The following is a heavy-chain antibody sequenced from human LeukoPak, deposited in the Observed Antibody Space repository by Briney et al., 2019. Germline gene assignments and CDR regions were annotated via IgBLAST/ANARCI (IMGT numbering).Heavy chain of an antibody. J-gene: IGHJ4*02. D-gene: IGHD3-10*01. V-gene: IGHV5-51*01. Sequence: GEALKISRKGSGYSFTSYWIGWVRQMPGKGLEWVGIIYPGDSDTRYSPSFQGQVTISADKSISTAYLQWSSLKASDTAMYYCARRHTYYYGSGSYYNFDYWGQGTLVTVSS. CDR3: ARRHTYYYGSGSYYNFDY. CDR1: GYSFTSYW. CDR2: IYPGDSDT.